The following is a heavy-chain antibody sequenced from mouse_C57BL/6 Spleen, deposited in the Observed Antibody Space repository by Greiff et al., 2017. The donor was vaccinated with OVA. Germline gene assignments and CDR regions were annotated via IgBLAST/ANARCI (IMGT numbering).Heavy chain of an antibody. J-gene: IGHJ2*01. Sequence: QVQLQQPGAELVKPGASVKLSCKASGYTFTSYWMQWVKQRPGQGLEWIGEIDPSGSYTNYNKKFKGKATLTVDTSSSTAYMQLSSLTSEDSAVYYCARGDYDGRGDYWGQGTTLTVSS. D-gene: IGHD2-4*01. V-gene: IGHV1-50*01. CDR1: GYTFTSYW. CDR3: ARGDYDGRGDY. CDR2: IDPSGSYT.